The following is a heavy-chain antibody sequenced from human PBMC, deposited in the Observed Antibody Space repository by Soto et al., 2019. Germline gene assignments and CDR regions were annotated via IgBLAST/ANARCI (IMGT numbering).Heavy chain of an antibody. CDR2: IYPGDSDA. CDR3: ARHIVDTSMTASFNY. D-gene: IGHD5-18*01. CDR1: GYSFLNYW. Sequence: GESLKIACNTSGYSFLNYWIGWVRQMPGKGLEWMGIIYPGDSDARYSPSFQGQVTISADKSISTVYLQWSSLKASDTAMYYCARHIVDTSMTASFNYWGQGTQVTVS. V-gene: IGHV5-51*01. J-gene: IGHJ4*02.